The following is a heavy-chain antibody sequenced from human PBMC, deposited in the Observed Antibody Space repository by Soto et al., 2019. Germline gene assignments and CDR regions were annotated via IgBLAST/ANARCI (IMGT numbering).Heavy chain of an antibody. J-gene: IGHJ4*02. D-gene: IGHD3-10*01. CDR1: GFTFSSYA. CDR3: AKETSTLGRPLFDC. Sequence: VGSLRLSCAASGFTFSSYAMSWVRQAPGKGLEWVSGIRDNGRNTFYADSVKGRFTISRDNSGNTLYLQLNRLRAEDAAVYYCAKETSTLGRPLFDCWGQGTQVTVS. CDR2: IRDNGRNT. V-gene: IGHV3-23*01.